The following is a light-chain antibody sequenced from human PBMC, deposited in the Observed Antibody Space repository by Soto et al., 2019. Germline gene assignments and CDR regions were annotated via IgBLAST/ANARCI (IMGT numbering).Light chain of an antibody. J-gene: IGKJ2*01. Sequence: DIQMTQSPPSLSASVGDRVTITCRASQGIHKNLVWFQQKPGKAPKSLIYSTSSLHRGVPSKFSGSGSGTDFTLTISSLQPEDFATDYCQHYNDYPYTFGQGTKLEIK. V-gene: IGKV1-16*02. CDR1: QGIHKN. CDR3: QHYNDYPYT. CDR2: STS.